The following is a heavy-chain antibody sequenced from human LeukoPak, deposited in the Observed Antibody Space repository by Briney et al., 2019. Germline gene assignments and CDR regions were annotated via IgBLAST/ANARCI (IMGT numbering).Heavy chain of an antibody. D-gene: IGHD1-1*01. J-gene: IGHJ6*03. CDR1: SGSISSGDYY. Sequence: SETLSLTRTISSGSISSGDYYWSWIRQPPGKGLEWIGYTHNSGRAYFNPSLKSRLSISIDTSKNQLSLNLSSVTAADMATYFCARSFSGYYYMDVWGRGTTVTVSS. CDR3: ARSFSGYYYMDV. V-gene: IGHV4-30-4*08. CDR2: THNSGRA.